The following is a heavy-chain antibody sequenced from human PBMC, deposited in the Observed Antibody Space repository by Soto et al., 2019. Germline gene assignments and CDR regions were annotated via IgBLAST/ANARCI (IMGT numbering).Heavy chain of an antibody. CDR3: ASWSNWNPLYYDGLDV. D-gene: IGHD1-20*01. J-gene: IGHJ6*02. CDR1: GGAFTNYS. V-gene: IGHV1-69*06. Sequence: QVHLLQSGAEVKKPGSSVKVSCKVSGGAFTNYSLNWVRHGPGQGLEWLGGIIPLHNTSNYSLKFPGRVTVTADISSTTVYMELNSLTSDDTATYYCASWSNWNPLYYDGLDVWGQGTTVTVSS. CDR2: IIPLHNTS.